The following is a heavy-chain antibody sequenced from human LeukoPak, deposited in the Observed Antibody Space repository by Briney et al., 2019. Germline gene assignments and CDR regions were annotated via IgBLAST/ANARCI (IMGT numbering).Heavy chain of an antibody. CDR3: AIAPRWLQITGESYFDY. CDR2: ISYDANNK. J-gene: IGHJ4*02. V-gene: IGHV3-30-3*01. CDR1: GFTFSSYA. Sequence: SGGSLGLSCAASGFTFSSYAMNWVRQAPGKGLEWVAVISYDANNKYYADTVKGRFTISRDNSKNTLYLQMNSLKDEDTAVYYCAIAPRWLQITGESYFDYWGQGTLVTLCS. D-gene: IGHD5-24*01.